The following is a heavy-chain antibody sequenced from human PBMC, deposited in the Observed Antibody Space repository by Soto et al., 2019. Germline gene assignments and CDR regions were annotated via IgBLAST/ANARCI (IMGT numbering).Heavy chain of an antibody. CDR3: ARHGPYYYDSSGYYLFDY. Sequence: LETLSLTCTVSGGSISSSSYYWGWIRQRPGKGLEWIGSIYYSGSTYYNPSLKSRVTISVDTSKNQFSLKLSSVTAADTAVYYCARHGPYYYDSSGYYLFDYWGQGTLVTVSS. CDR1: GGSISSSSYY. V-gene: IGHV4-39*01. CDR2: IYYSGST. J-gene: IGHJ4*02. D-gene: IGHD3-22*01.